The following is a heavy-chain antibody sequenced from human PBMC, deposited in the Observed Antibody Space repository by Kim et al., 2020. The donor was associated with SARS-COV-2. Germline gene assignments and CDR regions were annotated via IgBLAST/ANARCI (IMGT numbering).Heavy chain of an antibody. Sequence: SETLSLTCAVYGGSFSGYYWSWIRQPPGKGLEWIGEINHSGSTNYNPSLKSRVTISVDTSKNQFSLKLSSVTAADTAVYYCARGPARDCSGGSCAAYYFDYWGQGILVTVSS. V-gene: IGHV4-34*01. D-gene: IGHD2-15*01. CDR2: INHSGST. CDR1: GGSFSGYY. J-gene: IGHJ4*02. CDR3: ARGPARDCSGGSCAAYYFDY.